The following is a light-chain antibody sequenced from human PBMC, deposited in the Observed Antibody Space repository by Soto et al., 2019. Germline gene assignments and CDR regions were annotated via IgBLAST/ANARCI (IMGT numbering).Light chain of an antibody. Sequence: EIVLTQSPATLSLSPGEGASLSGRASQNISTYLAWYQQRPGQVPRLLIYGVSKRATAIPPRFSGSGSGTDFTLSVSGLETEDFATYYCQQRTNSPPWTFGQGTRVELK. V-gene: IGKV3-11*01. CDR2: GVS. CDR1: QNISTY. J-gene: IGKJ1*01. CDR3: QQRTNSPPWT.